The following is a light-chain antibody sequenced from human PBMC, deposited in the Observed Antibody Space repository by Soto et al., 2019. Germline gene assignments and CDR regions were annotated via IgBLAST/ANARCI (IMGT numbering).Light chain of an antibody. CDR1: QSIRTW. V-gene: IGKV1-5*03. J-gene: IGKJ4*01. Sequence: DIQMTQSPSTLSASVGDRVTITCRASQSIRTWLAWYQQKPGKAPKLLIYKASSLEGGVPSRFSGSGSGTEFNITISSLQPDDFATYYCQQYNTYPLTFGGGTTVDIK. CDR3: QQYNTYPLT. CDR2: KAS.